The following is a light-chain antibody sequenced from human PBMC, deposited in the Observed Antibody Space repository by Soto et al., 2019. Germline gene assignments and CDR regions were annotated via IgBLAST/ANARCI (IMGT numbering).Light chain of an antibody. J-gene: IGLJ1*01. CDR3: SSYTSSSTFV. CDR1: SSDVGGYNY. Sequence: QSALTQPPSASGSPGQSVTISCTGTSSDVGGYNYVSWYQQHPGKAPKVIIYEVSKRPSGVPDRFSGSKSGSTASLAVSGLQAEDEADYYCSSYTSSSTFVFGTGTKVTVL. CDR2: EVS. V-gene: IGLV2-8*01.